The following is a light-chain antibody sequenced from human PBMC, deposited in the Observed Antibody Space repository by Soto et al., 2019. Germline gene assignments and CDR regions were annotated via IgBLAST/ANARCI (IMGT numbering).Light chain of an antibody. V-gene: IGKV2-28*01. J-gene: IGKJ1*01. CDR3: MQALQTRT. CDR1: QSLLHNNGYNY. CDR2: LGS. Sequence: DIVMTQSPLSLPVTPGEPASISCRSSQSLLHNNGYNYLDWYLQTPGXSPXLLIYLGSNRASGVPDRFSGSGSGTDFTLKISRVEAEDVGVYYCMQALQTRTFGQGTKVDIK.